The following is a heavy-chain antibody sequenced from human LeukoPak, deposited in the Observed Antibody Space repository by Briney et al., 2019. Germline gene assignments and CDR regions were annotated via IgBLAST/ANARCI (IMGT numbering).Heavy chain of an antibody. CDR3: AGEWGTRGFGSQIDS. CDR1: GASMSSYF. J-gene: IGHJ4*02. Sequence: SETLSLTCTVSGASMSSYFWSWIRQSPGKGLEWIGHKHDSGSTKINPSLESRVTISVGPSKNQVSLKLRTVTAADTAVYFCAGEWGTRGFGSQIDSWGQGTVVTVSS. D-gene: IGHD3-10*01. CDR2: KHDSGST. V-gene: IGHV4-59*01.